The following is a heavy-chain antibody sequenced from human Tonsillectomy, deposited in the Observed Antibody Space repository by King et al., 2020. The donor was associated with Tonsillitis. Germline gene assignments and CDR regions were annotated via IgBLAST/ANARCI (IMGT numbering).Heavy chain of an antibody. D-gene: IGHD5/OR15-5a*01. CDR2: IYYNGST. V-gene: IGHV4-30-4*01. J-gene: IGHJ1*01. CDR1: GGSISNDEYY. CDR3: AREEVS. Sequence: QLQESGPGLVKPSQTLSLTCTVSGGSISNDEYYWSWIRQPPGKGLEWIGYIYYNGSTYYNPSLKNRVIISVDTSKNQFTLKLSSVTAADTAVYYCAREEVSWGQGTLVTVSS.